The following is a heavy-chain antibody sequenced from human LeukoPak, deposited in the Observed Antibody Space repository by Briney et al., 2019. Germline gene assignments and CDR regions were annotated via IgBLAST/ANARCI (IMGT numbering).Heavy chain of an antibody. V-gene: IGHV5-51*01. D-gene: IGHD2-2*01. CDR3: ARPVSSSRVAYDV. CDR1: GYTFTSYW. J-gene: IGHJ3*01. Sequence: GESLKISCKGSGYTFTSYWIGWVRQMPGKGLEWMGLRNPADSDTRYSPSFQGQVTISVDKSISTAYLEWSSLKASDTAMYYCARPVSSSRVAYDVWGQGTMVTVSS. CDR2: RNPADSDT.